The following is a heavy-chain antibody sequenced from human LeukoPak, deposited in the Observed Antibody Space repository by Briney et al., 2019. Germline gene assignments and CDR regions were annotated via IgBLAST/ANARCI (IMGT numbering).Heavy chain of an antibody. D-gene: IGHD3-10*01. CDR3: ARARYFGSGTYHDY. Sequence: GGSLRLSCAASGFTFSNYWMSWVRQAPGKGLEWVANIKQDGSEKHYVDSVKGRFTISRDNAKNSVYLEMNSLRAEDTAVYYCARARYFGSGTYHDYWGQGTLVTVSS. J-gene: IGHJ4*02. V-gene: IGHV3-7*01. CDR1: GFTFSNYW. CDR2: IKQDGSEK.